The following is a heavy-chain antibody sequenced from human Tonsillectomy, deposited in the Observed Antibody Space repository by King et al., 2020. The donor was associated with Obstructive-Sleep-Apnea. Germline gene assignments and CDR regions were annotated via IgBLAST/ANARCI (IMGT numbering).Heavy chain of an antibody. V-gene: IGHV1-18*01. J-gene: IGHJ4*02. CDR3: AREDSYGLPFDY. CDR2: IGTYNGNT. Sequence: QLVQSGAEVKKPGASVRVPCKASGYTFTSYGISWVRQAPGQGLEWMGWIGTYNGNTNYAQKLQGRVTMTTDTSTSTAYMELRSLRTDDTAVYYCAREDSYGLPFDYWGQGTLVTVSS. D-gene: IGHD5-18*01. CDR1: GYTFTSYG.